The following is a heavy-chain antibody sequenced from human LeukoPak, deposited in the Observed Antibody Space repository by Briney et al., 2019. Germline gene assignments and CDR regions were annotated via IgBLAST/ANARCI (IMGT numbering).Heavy chain of an antibody. V-gene: IGHV4-34*01. Sequence: SETLSLTCAVYGGSFSGYYWSWICQPPGKGLEWIGEINHSGSTNYNPSLKSRVTISVDTSKNQFSLKLSSVTAADTAVYYCARGRAIHYWGQGTLVTVSS. CDR2: INHSGST. CDR1: GGSFSGYY. CDR3: ARGRAIHY. J-gene: IGHJ4*02.